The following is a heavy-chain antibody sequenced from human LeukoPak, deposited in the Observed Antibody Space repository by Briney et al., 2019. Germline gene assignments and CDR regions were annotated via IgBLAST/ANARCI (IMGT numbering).Heavy chain of an antibody. V-gene: IGHV3-30*18. CDR3: AKDHWDY. D-gene: IGHD1-1*01. Sequence: GRPLRLSCAASGFTFSTYDMHWVRQAPGKGLEWVAIISYDGSDKYYADSVKGRFTISRDNSKNTLYLQMNSLRAEDTAVYYCAKDHWDYWGRGSLAAVSS. CDR2: ISYDGSDK. J-gene: IGHJ4*02. CDR1: GFTFSTYD.